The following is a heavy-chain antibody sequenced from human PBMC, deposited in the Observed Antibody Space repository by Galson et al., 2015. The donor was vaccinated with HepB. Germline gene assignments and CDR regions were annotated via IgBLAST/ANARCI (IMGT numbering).Heavy chain of an antibody. CDR1: GFTFSSYT. J-gene: IGHJ4*02. V-gene: IGHV3-23*01. D-gene: IGHD3-16*01. CDR3: AKGRLVPDY. CDR2: IKPSGAST. Sequence: SLRLSCAASGFTFSSYTMTWVRQAPGKGLEWVPGIKPSGASTYYADSVKGRFIISRDDSKSTLHLQMNSLRAEDTAVYFCAKGRLVPDYRGQGTLVTVFS.